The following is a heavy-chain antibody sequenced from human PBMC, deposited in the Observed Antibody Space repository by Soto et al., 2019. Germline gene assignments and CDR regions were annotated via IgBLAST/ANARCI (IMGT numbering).Heavy chain of an antibody. J-gene: IGHJ6*02. CDR1: GFTFSSYS. Sequence: GGSLRLSCAASGFTFSSYSMNWVRQAPGKGLEWVSSISSSSSYIYYADSVKGRFTISRDNAKNSLYLQMNSLRAEDTAVYYCARDFYGGSSARYYYYGMDVWGQGTTVTVSS. V-gene: IGHV3-21*01. D-gene: IGHD2-15*01. CDR3: ARDFYGGSSARYYYYGMDV. CDR2: ISSSSSYI.